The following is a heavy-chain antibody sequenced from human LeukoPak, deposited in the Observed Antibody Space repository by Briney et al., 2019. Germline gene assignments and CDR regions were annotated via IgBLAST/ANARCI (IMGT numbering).Heavy chain of an antibody. CDR3: AKDISLGFRWSTFDF. V-gene: IGHV3-9*01. Sequence: GGSLRLSCTVSGFTVSSNSMSWVRQAPGKGLEWVSGISWNSGSIGYADSVKGRFTISRDNAENSLYLQMNSLRAEDTALYYCAKDISLGFRWSTFDFWGQGTLVTVSS. CDR1: GFTVSSNS. CDR2: ISWNSGSI. J-gene: IGHJ4*02. D-gene: IGHD6-13*01.